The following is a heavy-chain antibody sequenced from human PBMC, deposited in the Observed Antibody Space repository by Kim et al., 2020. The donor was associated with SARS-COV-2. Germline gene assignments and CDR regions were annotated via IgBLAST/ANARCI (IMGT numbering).Heavy chain of an antibody. D-gene: IGHD4-17*01. Sequence: YADSVKGRFTISRDNSKNTLYLQMNSLRAGDTAVYYCANHRGATVTTFDYWGQGTLVTVSS. J-gene: IGHJ4*02. V-gene: IGHV3-23*01. CDR3: ANHRGATVTTFDY.